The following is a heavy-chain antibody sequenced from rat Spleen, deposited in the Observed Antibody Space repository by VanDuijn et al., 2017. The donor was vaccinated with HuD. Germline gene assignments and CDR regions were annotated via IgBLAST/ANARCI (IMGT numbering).Heavy chain of an antibody. J-gene: IGHJ1*01. D-gene: IGHD1-12*02. CDR3: AKDMGDYYDGTYYPYWYFDF. Sequence: EVQLAESGGGLVQPGRSMKLSCTALGFTFSNYYMAWVRQAPTKGLEWVASISNGGGNTYYRDSVKGRFTVSRDNAKSTLYLQMDSLRSEDTATYYCAKDMGDYYDGTYYPYWYFDFWGPGTMVTVSS. V-gene: IGHV5-25*01. CDR1: GFTFSNYY. CDR2: ISNGGGNT.